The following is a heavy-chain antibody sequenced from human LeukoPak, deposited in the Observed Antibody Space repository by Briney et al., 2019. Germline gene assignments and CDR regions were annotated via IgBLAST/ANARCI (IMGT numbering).Heavy chain of an antibody. Sequence: GGSLRLSCAASGFTFSSYAMSWVRQAPGKGLEWVSAISGSGGSTYYADSVKGRFTISSDNSKNTLYLQMNSLRAEDTAVYYCAKDAEIVVVTASHYWGQGTLVTVSS. J-gene: IGHJ4*02. V-gene: IGHV3-23*01. CDR1: GFTFSSYA. D-gene: IGHD2-21*02. CDR2: ISGSGGST. CDR3: AKDAEIVVVTASHY.